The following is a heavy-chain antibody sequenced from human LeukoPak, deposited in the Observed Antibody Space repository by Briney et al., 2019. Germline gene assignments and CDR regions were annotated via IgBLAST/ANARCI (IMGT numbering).Heavy chain of an antibody. CDR1: GGSISSYY. D-gene: IGHD1-14*01. Sequence: SETLSLTCTVSGGSISSYYWSWIRQPAGKGLEWIGRIYTSGNTNYNPSLKSRVTMSVDTSKNQFSLKLSSVTAADTAVYYCARGVTRTSIPNWFDHWGQGTLVTVSS. CDR3: ARGVTRTSIPNWFDH. V-gene: IGHV4-4*07. J-gene: IGHJ5*02. CDR2: IYTSGNT.